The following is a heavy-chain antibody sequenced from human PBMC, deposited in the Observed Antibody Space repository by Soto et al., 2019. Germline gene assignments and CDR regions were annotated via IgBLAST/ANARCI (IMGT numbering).Heavy chain of an antibody. V-gene: IGHV1-69*01. D-gene: IGHD1-26*01. J-gene: IGHJ4*02. CDR2: IIPIFGTA. Sequence: QVQLVQSGAEVKKPGSSVKVSCKASGGTFSSYAISWVRQAPGQGLEWMGGIIPIFGTANYAQKFQGRVTITADESTSTGYMGLSSLRAEDTAVYYCARGGGELLTATNFDYWGQGTLVTVSS. CDR1: GGTFSSYA. CDR3: ARGGGELLTATNFDY.